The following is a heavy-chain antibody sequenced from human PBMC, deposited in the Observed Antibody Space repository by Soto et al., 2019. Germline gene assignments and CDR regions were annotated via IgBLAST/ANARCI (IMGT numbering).Heavy chain of an antibody. V-gene: IGHV3-7*01. CDR3: VCGGNFFVY. Sequence: EVQLVESGGGLVQPGGSLRLSCAASGFTFSTYWMTWVRRPPGKGLEWVANLDQDGSERYYVDPVRGRFTISSDNAKNSLYLQMNSLRAEDTAVYYCVCGGNFFVYWGQGTLVTVSP. D-gene: IGHD3-16*01. J-gene: IGHJ4*02. CDR2: LDQDGSER. CDR1: GFTFSTYW.